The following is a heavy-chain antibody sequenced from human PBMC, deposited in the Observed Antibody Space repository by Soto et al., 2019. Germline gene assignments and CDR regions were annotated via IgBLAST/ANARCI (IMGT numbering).Heavy chain of an antibody. Sequence: DVQLVQSGGGLVQPGGSLRLSCVGSGFSFSDHYMDWVRQAPGKGLEWVARIRKETTGYSTQYAASVTGRFTISRDDSRISVYLQVKRLNTDDTAVYYCARGGSDRAFEYWGQGTLVTVSS. CDR2: IRKETTGYST. CDR1: GFSFSDHY. CDR3: ARGGSDRAFEY. V-gene: IGHV3-72*01. D-gene: IGHD2-15*01. J-gene: IGHJ4*02.